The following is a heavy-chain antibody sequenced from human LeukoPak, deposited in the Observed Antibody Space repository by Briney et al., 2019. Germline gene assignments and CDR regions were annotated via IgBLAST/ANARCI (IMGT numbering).Heavy chain of an antibody. CDR2: IYRGGST. CDR3: ARGPNYMDV. J-gene: IGHJ6*03. V-gene: IGHV4-38-2*02. Sequence: SETLSLTCIVSGYSISSGYYWGWIRQPPGKGLEWIGSIYRGGSTYYNPSLKSRVTISVDTSKNQFSLKLSSVTAADTAVYYCARGPNYMDVWGKGTTVTVSS. CDR1: GYSISSGYY.